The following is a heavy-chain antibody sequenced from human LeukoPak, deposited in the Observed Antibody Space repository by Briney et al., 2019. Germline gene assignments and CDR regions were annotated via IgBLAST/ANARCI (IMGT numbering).Heavy chain of an antibody. V-gene: IGHV4-39*01. CDR2: MSYSGST. D-gene: IGHD3-10*01. CDR3: ARLDGSGSRFDP. J-gene: IGHJ5*02. CDR1: GGYISSSSYF. Sequence: SETLSLTCTVSGGYISSSSYFWAWIRQPPGKGLECIGSMSYSGSTYYNPSLKSRVTISVDTSKNQFSLKLTSVTAADTAVYYCARLDGSGSRFDPWGQGTLVTVSS.